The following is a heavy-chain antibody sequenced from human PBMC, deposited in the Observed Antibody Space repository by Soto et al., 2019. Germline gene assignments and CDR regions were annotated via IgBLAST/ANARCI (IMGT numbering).Heavy chain of an antibody. CDR3: ARERGKRWLQLGPGWCFDL. D-gene: IGHD5-12*01. CDR2: IYYSGST. V-gene: IGHV4-31*03. Sequence: QVQLQESGPGLVKPSQTLSLTCTVSGGSISSGGYYWSWIRQHPGKGLEWIGYIYYSGSTYYNPSRKSRVTISVDTSKNQFSLKLSSVTAADTAVYYCARERGKRWLQLGPGWCFDLWGRGTLVTVSS. J-gene: IGHJ2*01. CDR1: GGSISSGGYY.